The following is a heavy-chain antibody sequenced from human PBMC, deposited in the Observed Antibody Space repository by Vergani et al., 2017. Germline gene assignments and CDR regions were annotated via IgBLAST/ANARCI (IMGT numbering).Heavy chain of an antibody. D-gene: IGHD2-2*01. CDR2: ISAYNGNT. CDR1: GYTFTSYG. CDR3: ARDPDIVVVPAAPYYYYYYGMDV. V-gene: IGHV1-18*04. Sequence: QVQLVQSGAEVKKPGASVKVSCKASGYTFTSYGISWVRQAPGHGLEWMGWISAYNGNTNYAQKLQGRVTITTDTSTSTAYMELRSLRSDDTAVYYCARDPDIVVVPAAPYYYYYYGMDVWGQGTTVTVSS. J-gene: IGHJ6*02.